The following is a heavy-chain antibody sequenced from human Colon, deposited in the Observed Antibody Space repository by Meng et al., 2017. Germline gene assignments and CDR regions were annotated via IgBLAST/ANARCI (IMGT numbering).Heavy chain of an antibody. V-gene: IGHV4-39*07. D-gene: IGHD6-19*01. J-gene: IGHJ4*02. CDR2: IHYGGST. Sequence: GSLRPSCSVSGASTSSSNSNWGWIRQPPGKGLEWIGSIHYGGSTYYDPSLKCRVTISVATSNNQFSLKLRSVTAADTAVYYCARILMEISGWVPWDYWGQGTLVTVSS. CDR1: GASTSSSNSN. CDR3: ARILMEISGWVPWDY.